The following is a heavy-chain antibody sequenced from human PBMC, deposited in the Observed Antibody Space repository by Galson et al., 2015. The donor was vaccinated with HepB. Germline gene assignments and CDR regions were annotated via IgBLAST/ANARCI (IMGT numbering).Heavy chain of an antibody. J-gene: IGHJ5*02. D-gene: IGHD4-23*01. CDR1: GFTFSSYA. Sequence: SLRLSCAASGFTFSSYAMSWVRQAPGKGLEWVSAISGSGGSTYYADSVKGQFTISRDNSKNTLYLQMNSLRAEDTAVYYCAKNRDYGGGWFDPWGQGTLVTVSS. CDR2: ISGSGGST. CDR3: AKNRDYGGGWFDP. V-gene: IGHV3-23*01.